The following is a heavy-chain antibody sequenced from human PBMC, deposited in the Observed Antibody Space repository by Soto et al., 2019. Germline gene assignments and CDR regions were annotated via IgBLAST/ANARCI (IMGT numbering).Heavy chain of an antibody. V-gene: IGHV3-23*01. CDR1: GVTFTSYA. J-gene: IGHJ4*02. CDR2: ISKSGDST. Sequence: EVQLLESGGGLVQPGGSLRLSCAASGVTFTSYAMTWVRQVPGEGLQWVSSISKSGDSTYYADSVKGRFTTSRDNSKNTLYLQMNSLRAEATAICYCAKGSFGFDYWGQGTLVTVSS. D-gene: IGHD3-10*01. CDR3: AKGSFGFDY.